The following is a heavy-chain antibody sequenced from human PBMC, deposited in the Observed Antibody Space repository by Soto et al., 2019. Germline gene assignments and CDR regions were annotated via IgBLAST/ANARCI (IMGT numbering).Heavy chain of an antibody. CDR3: AVRYCSGGSCYSVGYIQH. J-gene: IGHJ1*01. Sequence: GGSLRLACAASGFTFSSYSMNWVRQAPGKGLEWVSYISSSSSTIYYADSVKGRFTISRDNAKNSLYLQMNSLRAEDTAVYYCAVRYCSGGSCYSVGYIQHWGQGTLVTVSS. D-gene: IGHD2-15*01. CDR1: GFTFSSYS. CDR2: ISSSSSTI. V-gene: IGHV3-48*01.